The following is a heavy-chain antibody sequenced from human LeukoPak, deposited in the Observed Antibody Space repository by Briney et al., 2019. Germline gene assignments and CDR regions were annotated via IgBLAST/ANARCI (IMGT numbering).Heavy chain of an antibody. D-gene: IGHD6-6*01. CDR3: ARVLHISTSWDWFDP. V-gene: IGHV4-4*07. Sequence: PSEALSLTCTVSGVSISSYYWSWIRQPARKGLEWIGRIYISGSTNYNPSLKSRVTMSVDTSRNQFSLKLSSVTAADTAVYYCARVLHISTSWDWFDPWGQGTLVTVSS. J-gene: IGHJ5*02. CDR2: IYISGST. CDR1: GVSISSYY.